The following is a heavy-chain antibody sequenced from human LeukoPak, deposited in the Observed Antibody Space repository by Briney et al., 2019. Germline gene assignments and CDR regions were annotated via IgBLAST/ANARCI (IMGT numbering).Heavy chain of an antibody. J-gene: IGHJ4*02. Sequence: SVKVSCKASGGTFSSYAISWVRQAPGQGLEWMGGIIPIFGTANYAQKSQGWVTMTRDTSISTAYMELSRLRSDDTAVYYCARGSIESGSYYYYFDYWGQGTLVTVSS. CDR1: GGTFSSYA. D-gene: IGHD1-26*01. V-gene: IGHV1-69*05. CDR3: ARGSIESGSYYYYFDY. CDR2: IIPIFGTA.